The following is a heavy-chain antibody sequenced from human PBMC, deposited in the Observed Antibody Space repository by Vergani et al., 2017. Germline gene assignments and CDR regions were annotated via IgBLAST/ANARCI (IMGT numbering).Heavy chain of an antibody. J-gene: IGHJ4*02. D-gene: IGHD3-22*01. V-gene: IGHV4-34*01. CDR3: ARDPMTDEYDSSGYDDY. Sequence: QVQLQQWGAGLLKPSETLSLTCAVYGGSFSGYYWSWIRQPPGKGLEWIGEINHSGSTNYNPSLKSRVNISVDTSKNQFSLKLSAVTAADTAVYYCARDPMTDEYDSSGYDDYGGQGTLVTVSS. CDR1: GGSFSGYY. CDR2: INHSGST.